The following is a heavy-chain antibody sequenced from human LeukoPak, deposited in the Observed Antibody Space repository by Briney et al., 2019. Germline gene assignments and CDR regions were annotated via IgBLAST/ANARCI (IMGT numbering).Heavy chain of an antibody. J-gene: IGHJ6*03. CDR2: LYSDYST. V-gene: IGHV3-53*01. Sequence: PGGSLRLSCAASGFTVSSYYMSWVRQAPGKGLEWVSVLYSDYSTYYADSVKGRFTISRDNSKNTLYLQMNSLGAEDTAVYYCARRMTRDYFYMDVWGKGTTVTISS. CDR1: GFTVSSYY. CDR3: ARRMTRDYFYMDV.